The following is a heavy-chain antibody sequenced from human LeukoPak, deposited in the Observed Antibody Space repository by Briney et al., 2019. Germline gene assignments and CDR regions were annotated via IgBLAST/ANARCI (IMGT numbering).Heavy chain of an antibody. CDR3: ARSLRGYSYGLGDYFDY. Sequence: GGSLRLSCAASGFTFSSYGMHWVRQAPGKGLEWVAVIWYDGSNKYYADSVKGRFTISRDNSKNTLYLQMNSLRAEDTAVYYCARSLRGYSYGLGDYFDYWGQGTLVTVSS. D-gene: IGHD5-18*01. V-gene: IGHV3-33*01. CDR2: IWYDGSNK. CDR1: GFTFSSYG. J-gene: IGHJ4*02.